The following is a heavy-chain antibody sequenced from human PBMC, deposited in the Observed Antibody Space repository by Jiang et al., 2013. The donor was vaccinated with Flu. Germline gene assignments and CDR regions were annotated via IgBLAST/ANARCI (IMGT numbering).Heavy chain of an antibody. D-gene: IGHD3-22*01. Sequence: RLSCVASGFTLSRYAMSWVRQAPGKGLEWVSAISGSGGSAFYADSVKGRFTISRDNSKNTLYVQMNSLRAEDTAIYYCARKYDSSGYYDYWGQGTLVTVSS. J-gene: IGHJ4*02. CDR1: GFTLSRYA. CDR2: ISGSGGSA. V-gene: IGHV3-23*01. CDR3: ARKYDSSGYYDY.